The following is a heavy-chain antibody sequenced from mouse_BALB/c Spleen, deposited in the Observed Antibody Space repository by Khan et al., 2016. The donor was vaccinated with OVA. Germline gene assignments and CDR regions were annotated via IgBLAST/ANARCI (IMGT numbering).Heavy chain of an antibody. D-gene: IGHD4-1*01. Sequence: EVQLVETGGDLVEPGRSLKLSCAASGFTFSSYSMSWVRQTPDKRLEWVATISSGGDYTYYPDIVKGRFTISRDNAKNTLYLQMSSLKSEDTAMYYCASHLTGSFAYWGQGTLVAVSA. CDR2: ISSGGDYT. CDR1: GFTFSSYS. J-gene: IGHJ3*01. V-gene: IGHV5-6*01. CDR3: ASHLTGSFAY.